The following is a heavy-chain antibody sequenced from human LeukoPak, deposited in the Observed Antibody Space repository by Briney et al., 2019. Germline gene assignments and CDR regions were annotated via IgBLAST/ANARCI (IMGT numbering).Heavy chain of an antibody. V-gene: IGHV4-31*03. D-gene: IGHD2-2*01. CDR2: IYYSGST. Sequence: SETLSLTCTVSGGSISSGGYYWSWIRQHPGKGLEWIGYIYYSGSTYYNPSLKSRVTISVDTSKNQFSLKLSSVTAADTAVYYCARGPPAKPGTGYYYGMDVWGQGTTVTVSS. J-gene: IGHJ6*02. CDR1: GGSISSGGYY. CDR3: ARGPPAKPGTGYYYGMDV.